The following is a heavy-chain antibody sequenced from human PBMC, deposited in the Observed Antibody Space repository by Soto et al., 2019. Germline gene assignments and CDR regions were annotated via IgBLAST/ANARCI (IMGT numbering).Heavy chain of an antibody. CDR2: IDESGDS. CDR1: GGPIRSSSHY. Sequence: SETQSLTCTVSGGPIRSSSHYWGWIRQSPGTGLEWIGSIDESGDSYYNPSLKSRVTIFVDTSKNQFSLKLISVTGADSAIYYCAREGGYVDYWGQGTLVTVSS. D-gene: IGHD1-1*01. V-gene: IGHV4-39*02. J-gene: IGHJ4*02. CDR3: AREGGYVDY.